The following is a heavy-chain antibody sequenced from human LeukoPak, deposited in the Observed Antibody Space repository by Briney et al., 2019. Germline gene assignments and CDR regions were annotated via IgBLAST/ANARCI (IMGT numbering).Heavy chain of an antibody. V-gene: IGHV4-61*02. CDR2: IYTSGST. J-gene: IGHJ4*02. CDR1: GGSISSGSYY. CDR3: ARDSVLGIGSASDY. D-gene: IGHD2-8*02. Sequence: PSQTLSLTCTVSGGSISSGSYYWSWIRQPAGKGLEWIGRIYTSGSTNYNPSLKSRVTISVDTSKNQFSLKLSSVTAADTAVYYCARDSVLGIGSASDYWGQGTLVTVSS.